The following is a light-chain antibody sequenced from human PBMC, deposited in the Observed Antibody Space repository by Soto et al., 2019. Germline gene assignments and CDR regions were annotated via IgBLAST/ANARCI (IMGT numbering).Light chain of an antibody. CDR2: EVN. V-gene: IGLV2-14*01. CDR1: SSDVGGYNF. CDR3: GSFSSTSSYV. J-gene: IGLJ1*01. Sequence: QSALTQPASVSGSPGQSITISCTGTSSDVGGYNFVSWYQQYPGKPPKLMIFEVNNRPSGISNRFSGSKSGNTASLTISGLQAEDEADYYCGSFSSTSSYVFGSGTKVTVL.